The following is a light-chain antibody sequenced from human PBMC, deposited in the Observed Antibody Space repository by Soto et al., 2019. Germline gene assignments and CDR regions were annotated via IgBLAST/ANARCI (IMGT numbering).Light chain of an antibody. CDR1: QSVSSSY. V-gene: IGKV3-15*01. CDR3: QQYDDWPRT. CDR2: GAS. J-gene: IGKJ1*01. Sequence: EIVLTQSPGTLSLSPGERATLSCRASQSVSSSYLAWCQQKPGQAPRLLIHGASTRATGIPARFSGSGSGTEFTLTISSLQSEDFAVYYCQQYDDWPRTFGQGTKVDI.